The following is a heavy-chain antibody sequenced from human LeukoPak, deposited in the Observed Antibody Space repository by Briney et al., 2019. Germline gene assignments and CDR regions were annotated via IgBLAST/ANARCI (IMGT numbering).Heavy chain of an antibody. J-gene: IGHJ4*02. Sequence: PGGSLRRSGAASGFAFSNSAMSWVRQTPGRGLEWVSSISTSGGTTYYADSVKGRFTISRDNSKNTVYLQMNSLTADDTAVYYCAKTTVGYSSGRYPGWPADCWGQGTLVTVSP. CDR3: AKTTVGYSSGRYPGWPADC. CDR1: GFAFSNSA. V-gene: IGHV3-23*01. CDR2: ISTSGGTT. D-gene: IGHD6-19*01.